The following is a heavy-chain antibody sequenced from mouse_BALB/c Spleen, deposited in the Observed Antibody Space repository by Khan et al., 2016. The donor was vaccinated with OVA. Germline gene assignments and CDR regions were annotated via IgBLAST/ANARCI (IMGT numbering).Heavy chain of an antibody. Sequence: VQLKESGPGLVAPSQSLSITCTVSGFSLSSYGIHWVRQPPGKGLEWLGVIWAGGSTNYNSALMSRLSISKDNSKSQVFLKMNSLQTDDTAMYYCVRGDGYYEDAMDYWGQGTSVTVSS. CDR3: VRGDGYYEDAMDY. V-gene: IGHV2-9*02. J-gene: IGHJ4*01. CDR1: GFSLSSYG. D-gene: IGHD2-3*01. CDR2: IWAGGST.